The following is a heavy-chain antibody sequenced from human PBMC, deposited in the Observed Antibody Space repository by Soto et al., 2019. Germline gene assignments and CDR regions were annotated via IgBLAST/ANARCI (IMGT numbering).Heavy chain of an antibody. J-gene: IGHJ6*02. Sequence: GESLKISCKGSGYSFTSYWLSWVRQMPGKGLEWMGRSDPSDSYTNYSPSFQGHVTISADKSISTAYLQWSSLKASDTAMYYCARPQYYYDSSGYLGGMDVWGQGTTVTVSS. V-gene: IGHV5-10-1*01. CDR2: SDPSDSYT. CDR1: GYSFTSYW. CDR3: ARPQYYYDSSGYLGGMDV. D-gene: IGHD3-22*01.